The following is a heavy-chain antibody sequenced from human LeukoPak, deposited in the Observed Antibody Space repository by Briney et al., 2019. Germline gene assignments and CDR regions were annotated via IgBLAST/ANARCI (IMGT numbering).Heavy chain of an antibody. Sequence: GGSLRLSCAASGFTFSSYGMSWVRQAPGRGLEWVSATSASGGSTYYADSVKGRFTISRDNSKNTLYLQMNSLRAEDTAVYYCAKIDSSLNWFDPWGQGTLVTVSS. V-gene: IGHV3-23*01. CDR3: AKIDSSLNWFDP. D-gene: IGHD6-13*01. CDR1: GFTFSSYG. J-gene: IGHJ5*02. CDR2: TSASGGST.